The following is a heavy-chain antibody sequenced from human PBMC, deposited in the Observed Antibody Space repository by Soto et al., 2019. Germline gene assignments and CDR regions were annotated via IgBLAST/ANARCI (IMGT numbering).Heavy chain of an antibody. D-gene: IGHD3-10*01. V-gene: IGHV4-30-4*01. CDR1: GGSISSGDYY. CDR2: IYYSGST. CDR3: ARLKWFGEFPFDC. J-gene: IGHJ4*02. Sequence: SETLSLTCTVSGGSISSGDYYWSWIRQPPGKGLEWIGYIYYSGSTYYNPSLKSRVTISVDTSKNQFSLKLSSVTAADTAVYYCARLKWFGEFPFDCWGQGTLVTVSS.